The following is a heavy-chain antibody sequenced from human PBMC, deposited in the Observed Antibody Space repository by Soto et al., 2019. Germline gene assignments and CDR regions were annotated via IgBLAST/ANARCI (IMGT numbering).Heavy chain of an antibody. V-gene: IGHV3-48*01. CDR3: ARVDTAMDNAFDI. Sequence: EVQLVESGGGLVQPGGSLRLSCAASGFTFSSYSMNWVRQAPGKGLEWVSYISSSSSTIYYADSVKGRFTIPRDNAKNSLYLQMNSLRAEDTAVYYCARVDTAMDNAFDIWGQGTMVTVSS. D-gene: IGHD5-18*01. J-gene: IGHJ3*02. CDR2: ISSSSSTI. CDR1: GFTFSSYS.